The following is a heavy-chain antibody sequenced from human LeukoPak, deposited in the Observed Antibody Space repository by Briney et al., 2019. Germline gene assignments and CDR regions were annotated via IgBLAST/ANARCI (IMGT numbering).Heavy chain of an antibody. CDR1: GFTVSSNS. Sequence: PGGSLRLSCTVSGFTVSSNSMSWIRQAPRKGLEWVSFIYNSSRIHYSDSVKGRFTISRDNSKNTLYLQMNSLRAEDTAVYYCARRAGAYSHPYDYWGQGTLVTVSS. V-gene: IGHV3-53*01. D-gene: IGHD4/OR15-4a*01. CDR3: ARRAGAYSHPYDY. J-gene: IGHJ4*02. CDR2: IYNSSRI.